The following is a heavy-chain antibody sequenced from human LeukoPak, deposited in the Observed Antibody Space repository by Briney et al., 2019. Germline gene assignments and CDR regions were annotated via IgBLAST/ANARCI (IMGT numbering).Heavy chain of an antibody. V-gene: IGHV1-18*01. CDR3: ARDVRQWLVLDY. CDR2: ISAYNGNT. CDR1: GYTFTSYG. Sequence: ASVKVSCKASGYTFTSYGISWVRQAPGQGLEWMGWISAYNGNTNYAQKLQGRVTMTTDTSTSTAYMELRGLRSDDTAVYYCARDVRQWLVLDYWGQGTLVTVSS. J-gene: IGHJ4*02. D-gene: IGHD6-19*01.